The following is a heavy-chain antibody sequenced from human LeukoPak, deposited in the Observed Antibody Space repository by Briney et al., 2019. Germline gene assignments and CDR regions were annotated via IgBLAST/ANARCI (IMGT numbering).Heavy chain of an antibody. Sequence: SETLSLTCTVSGGSISSYYWSWIRQPPGKGLEWIGYIYYSGSTNYNPSPKSRVTISVDTSKNQFSLKLSSVTAADTAVYYCARSHYYDSSGYYSSRMGYYFDYWGQGTLVTVSS. CDR2: IYYSGST. V-gene: IGHV4-59*01. J-gene: IGHJ4*02. D-gene: IGHD3-22*01. CDR3: ARSHYYDSSGYYSSRMGYYFDY. CDR1: GGSISSYY.